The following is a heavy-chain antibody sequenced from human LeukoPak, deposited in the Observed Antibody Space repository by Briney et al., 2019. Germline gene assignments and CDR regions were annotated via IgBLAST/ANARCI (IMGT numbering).Heavy chain of an antibody. Sequence: PSETLSLTCTVSGGSISSYYWSWIRQPAGKGLESIGHISTSGSTNYNPSLKSRVTISVDTSKNQSSLKLSSVTAADTAVYYCAREGLAMVRGVLPKEAWGWFDPWGQGTLVTVSS. V-gene: IGHV4-4*07. CDR2: ISTSGST. CDR3: AREGLAMVRGVLPKEAWGWFDP. CDR1: GGSISSYY. J-gene: IGHJ5*02. D-gene: IGHD3-10*01.